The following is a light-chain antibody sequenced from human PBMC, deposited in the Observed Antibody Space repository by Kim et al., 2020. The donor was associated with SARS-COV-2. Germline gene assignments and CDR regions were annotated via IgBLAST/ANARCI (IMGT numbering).Light chain of an antibody. V-gene: IGKV1-5*01. CDR2: DAF. CDR1: QSVSGW. CDR3: QQYDNYPWT. Sequence: ASVGDRVSITCRASQSVSGWLAWYQQKPGRAPKVLIYDAFTLESGVPSRFSDSGSGTEFTLTISSLQPDDFATYYCQQYDNYPWTFGQGTKVDIK. J-gene: IGKJ1*01.